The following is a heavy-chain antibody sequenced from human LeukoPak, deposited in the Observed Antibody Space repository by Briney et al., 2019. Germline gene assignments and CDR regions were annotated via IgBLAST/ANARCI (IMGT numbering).Heavy chain of an antibody. CDR2: ISGSGGST. CDR3: ANIPNDYSNPTPDY. D-gene: IGHD4-11*01. J-gene: IGHJ4*02. Sequence: GGSLRLSCAASGFTFSTFSMNWVRQAPGKGLEWVSAISGSGGSTYYADSVKGRFTISRDNSKSTLYLQMNSLRAEDTAVYYCANIPNDYSNPTPDYWGQGTLVTVSS. CDR1: GFTFSTFS. V-gene: IGHV3-23*01.